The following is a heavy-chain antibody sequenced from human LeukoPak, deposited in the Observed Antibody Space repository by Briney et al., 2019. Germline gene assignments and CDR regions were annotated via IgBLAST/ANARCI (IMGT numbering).Heavy chain of an antibody. V-gene: IGHV3-23*01. CDR2: ISGSGGST. J-gene: IGHJ3*02. Sequence: QAGGSLRLSCAASGFTFSSYAMSWVRQAPGKGLEWVSAISGSGGSTYYADSVKGRFTISRDNSKNTLYLQMNSLRAEDTAVYYCARDRYYDSSGYYTPDAFDIWGQGTMVTVSS. CDR3: ARDRYYDSSGYYTPDAFDI. D-gene: IGHD3-22*01. CDR1: GFTFSSYA.